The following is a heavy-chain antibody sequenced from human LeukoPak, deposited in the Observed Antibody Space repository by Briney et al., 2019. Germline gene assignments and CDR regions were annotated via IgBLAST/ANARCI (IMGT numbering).Heavy chain of an antibody. CDR3: ATGGYSSSWYVFRPPYFDY. J-gene: IGHJ4*02. CDR2: FDPEDGET. Sequence: GASVKVSCKVSGYTLTELSMHWVRQAPGKGLEWMGGFDPEDGETIYAQKFQGRVTMTEDTSTDTAYMELSSLRSEDTAVYYCATGGYSSSWYVFRPPYFDYWGQGTLVTVSS. D-gene: IGHD6-13*01. V-gene: IGHV1-24*01. CDR1: GYTLTELS.